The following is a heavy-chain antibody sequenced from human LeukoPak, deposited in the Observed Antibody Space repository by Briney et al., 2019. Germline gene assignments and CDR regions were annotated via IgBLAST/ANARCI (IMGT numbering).Heavy chain of an antibody. CDR3: ARDATSGFGELKD. Sequence: GGSLRLSCAASGFTFSSYWMSWVRQAPGKGLEWVANIKKDGSEKYYVDSVKGRFTISRDNAKNSLYLQMNSLRAEDTAVYYCARDATSGFGELKDWGQGTLVTVSS. J-gene: IGHJ4*02. CDR1: GFTFSSYW. D-gene: IGHD3-10*01. CDR2: IKKDGSEK. V-gene: IGHV3-7*01.